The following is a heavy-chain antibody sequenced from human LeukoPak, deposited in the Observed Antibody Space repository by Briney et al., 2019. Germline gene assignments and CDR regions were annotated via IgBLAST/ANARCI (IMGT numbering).Heavy chain of an antibody. CDR3: ARAGSSGYLYLDY. Sequence: SETLSLTCTVSGGSISSGGYYWSWIRQHPGKGLEWIGYIYYSGSTYYNPSLKSRVTISVDTSKNQSFLKLSSVTAADTAVYYCARAGSSGYLYLDYWGQGTLVTVSS. V-gene: IGHV4-31*03. CDR1: GGSISSGGYY. D-gene: IGHD3-22*01. CDR2: IYYSGST. J-gene: IGHJ4*02.